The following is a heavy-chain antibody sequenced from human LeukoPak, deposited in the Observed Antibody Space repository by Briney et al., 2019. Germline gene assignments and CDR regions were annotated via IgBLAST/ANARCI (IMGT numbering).Heavy chain of an antibody. J-gene: IGHJ6*03. CDR3: ARLVGGWYQGYYMDV. Sequence: PSQTLSLTCTVSGGSISSGGYYWSWIRQPPGKGLEWIGYIYHSGSTYYNPSLKSRVTISVDRSKNQFSLKLSSVTAADTAVYYCARLVGGWYQGYYMDVWGKGTTVTVS. CDR1: GGSISSGGYY. D-gene: IGHD6-19*01. V-gene: IGHV4-30-2*01. CDR2: IYHSGST.